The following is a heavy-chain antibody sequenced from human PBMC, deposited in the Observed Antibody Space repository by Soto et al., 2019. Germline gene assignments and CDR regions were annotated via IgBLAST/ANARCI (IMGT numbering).Heavy chain of an antibody. CDR3: ARQGSGNLHGLVDV. CDR2: VYYNGGS. J-gene: IGHJ6*02. CDR1: GGSIDGYN. Sequence: QVQLQESGPGLVKPSETLSLTCTVSGGSIDGYNCAWIRQPPGKALEWVGYVYYNGGSSYNPSLKSLVTLTIDTSKSQFSLQLRSVTAADTDVYYCARQGSGNLHGLVDVWGRGTTVTVSS. D-gene: IGHD1-26*01. V-gene: IGHV4-59*08.